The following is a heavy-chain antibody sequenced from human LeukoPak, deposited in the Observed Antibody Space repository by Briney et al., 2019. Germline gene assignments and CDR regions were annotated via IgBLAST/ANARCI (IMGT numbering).Heavy chain of an antibody. Sequence: GGSLRLSCAASGFTFSSYAMHWVRQAPGQRLEWMGWINAGNGNTKYSQKFQGRVTITRDTSASTAYMELSSLRSEDTAVYYCAVFRSYNAFDIWGQGTMVTVSS. V-gene: IGHV1-3*01. D-gene: IGHD5-24*01. CDR1: GFTFSSYA. CDR3: AVFRSYNAFDI. CDR2: INAGNGNT. J-gene: IGHJ3*02.